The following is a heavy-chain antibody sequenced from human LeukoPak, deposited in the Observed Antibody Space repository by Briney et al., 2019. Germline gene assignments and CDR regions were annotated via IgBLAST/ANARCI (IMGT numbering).Heavy chain of an antibody. Sequence: PSETLSLTCTVSGGSISSYYWSWIRQPPGKGLEWIGYIHYSGSTNYNPSLKSRVTISVDTSKNQFSLKLSSVTAADTAVYYCARDQTDYGDLNWFDPWGQGTLVTVSS. CDR2: IHYSGST. CDR3: ARDQTDYGDLNWFDP. J-gene: IGHJ5*02. CDR1: GGSISSYY. V-gene: IGHV4-59*12. D-gene: IGHD4-17*01.